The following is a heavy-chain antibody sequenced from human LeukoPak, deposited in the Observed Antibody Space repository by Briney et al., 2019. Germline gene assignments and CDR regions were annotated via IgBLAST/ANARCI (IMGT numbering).Heavy chain of an antibody. J-gene: IGHJ4*02. CDR3: AREMITFGGVIVPTPTDY. CDR1: GYTFISYG. V-gene: IGHV1-18*01. D-gene: IGHD3-16*02. Sequence: GASVKVSCKASGYTFISYGISWVRQAPGQGLEWMGWISAYNGNTNYAQKLQGRVTMTTDTSTSTAYMELRSLRSDDTAVYYCAREMITFGGVIVPTPTDYWGQGTLVTVSS. CDR2: ISAYNGNT.